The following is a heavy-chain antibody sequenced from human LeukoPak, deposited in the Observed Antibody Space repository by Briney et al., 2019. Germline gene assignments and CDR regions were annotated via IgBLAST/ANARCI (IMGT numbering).Heavy chain of an antibody. CDR1: AVIFSNYN. Sequence: GGSLRLSCAASAVIFSNYNMNWVRQAPGKGLEWVSSITSSGSYIYYADSVTRRFPISRHNAKTSLYLQLHSLRAEDTAVYYCARDPYSGSYSDYYYYYMDVWGKGTTVTVSS. V-gene: IGHV3-21*01. CDR3: ARDPYSGSYSDYYYYYMDV. J-gene: IGHJ6*03. D-gene: IGHD1-26*01. CDR2: ITSSGSYI.